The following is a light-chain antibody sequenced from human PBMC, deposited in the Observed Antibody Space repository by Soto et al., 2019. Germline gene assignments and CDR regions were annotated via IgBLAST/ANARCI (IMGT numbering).Light chain of an antibody. J-gene: IGKJ2*01. CDR1: QGVSSNS. CDR2: GTS. V-gene: IGKV3-20*01. Sequence: EIVLAQSPGTLSLSPGERATLSCRASQGVSSNSLAWYQQKPGQAPRLLIYGTSSRATGIPDGFSGSGSGTDFTLTISRLEPEVFAVYYCQQFTSSPTFCQGTKLEIK. CDR3: QQFTSSPT.